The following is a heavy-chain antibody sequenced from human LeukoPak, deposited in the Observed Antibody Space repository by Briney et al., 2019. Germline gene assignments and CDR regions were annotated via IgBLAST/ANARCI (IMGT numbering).Heavy chain of an antibody. J-gene: IGHJ6*03. V-gene: IGHV1-69*10. D-gene: IGHD6-13*01. CDR2: INPNSGGT. CDR1: GGTFSSYA. Sequence: SVKVSCKASGGTFSSYAISWVRQAPGQGLEWMGWINPNSGGTNYAQKFQERVTITRDMSTSTAYMELSSLRSEDTAVYYCAADSSSILNYYYYYMDVWGKGTTVTVSS. CDR3: AADSSSILNYYYYYMDV.